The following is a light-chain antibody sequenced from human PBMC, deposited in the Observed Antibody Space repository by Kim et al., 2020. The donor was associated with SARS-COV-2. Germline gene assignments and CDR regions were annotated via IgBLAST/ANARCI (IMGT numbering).Light chain of an antibody. CDR1: SSNIGAGHD. J-gene: IGLJ1*01. CDR2: GNS. V-gene: IGLV1-40*01. Sequence: QSVTISCTGSSSNIGAGHDVHWYQQLPGTAPNLLIYGNSNRPSGVPDRFSGSKSGTSASLAITGLQAEDEADYYCQSYDSSLSGYVFGTGTKVTVL. CDR3: QSYDSSLSGYV.